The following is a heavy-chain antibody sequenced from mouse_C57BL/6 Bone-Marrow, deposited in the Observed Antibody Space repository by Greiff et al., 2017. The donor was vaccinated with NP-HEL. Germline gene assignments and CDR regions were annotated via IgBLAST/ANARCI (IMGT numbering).Heavy chain of an antibody. J-gene: IGHJ2*01. V-gene: IGHV1-72*01. CDR3: ARSVITTVVATRYYFDC. CDR1: GYTFTSYW. Sequence: VQLQQPGAELVKPGASVKLSCKASGYTFTSYWLHWVKQRPGRGLEWIGRIDPNSGGTKYNEKFKSKATLTVDKPSSTAYMQLSSLTSEDSAVYYCARSVITTVVATRYYFDCWGQGTTLTVSS. D-gene: IGHD1-1*01. CDR2: IDPNSGGT.